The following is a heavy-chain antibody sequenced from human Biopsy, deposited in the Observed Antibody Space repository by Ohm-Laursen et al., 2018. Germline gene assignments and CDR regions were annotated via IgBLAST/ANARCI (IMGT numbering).Heavy chain of an antibody. CDR3: ARGQALKSFDY. CDR2: IYHSGST. V-gene: IGHV4-39*07. CDR1: GDSVSSNTNY. Sequence: SDTLSLTCTVSGDSVSSNTNYWAWIRQPPGKGLEWIGSIYHSGSTYYNPSLKSRVTISVDTSKNQFSLKLSSVTAADTAGYYCARGQALKSFDYWGQGTLVTVSS. J-gene: IGHJ4*02.